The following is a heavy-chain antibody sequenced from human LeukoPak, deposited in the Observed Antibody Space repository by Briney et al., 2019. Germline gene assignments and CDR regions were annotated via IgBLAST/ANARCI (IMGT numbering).Heavy chain of an antibody. CDR1: GFTFSSYG. CDR2: ISGSGGST. Sequence: GGSLRLSCAASGFTFSSYGMSWVRQAPGKGLEWVSGISGSGGSTYYADSVKGRFTIYRDNCKNTLYLQMHSLRAEDTAVFYCAKGHGSTWYDGLYYFDYWGQGTLVTVSS. V-gene: IGHV3-23*01. CDR3: AKGHGSTWYDGLYYFDY. J-gene: IGHJ4*02. D-gene: IGHD6-13*01.